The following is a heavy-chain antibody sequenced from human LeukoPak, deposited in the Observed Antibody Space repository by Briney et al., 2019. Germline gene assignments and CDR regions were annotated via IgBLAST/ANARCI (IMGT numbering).Heavy chain of an antibody. CDR1: GFTFSSYG. D-gene: IGHD2-15*01. CDR2: ISYDGSNK. Sequence: PGGSLRLSCAASGFTFSSYGMHWVRQAPGKGLEWVAVISYDGSNKYYADSVKGPFTISRDNSKTTLYLQMNSLRAEDTAVYYCAKDRCHYCSGGSCPDYWGQGTLVTVSS. J-gene: IGHJ4*02. V-gene: IGHV3-30*18. CDR3: AKDRCHYCSGGSCPDY.